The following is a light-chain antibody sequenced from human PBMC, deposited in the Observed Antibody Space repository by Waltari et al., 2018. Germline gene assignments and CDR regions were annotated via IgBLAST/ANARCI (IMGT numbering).Light chain of an antibody. J-gene: IGLJ1*01. CDR3: CSYAGTYTYV. V-gene: IGLV2-11*01. Sequence: QSALTQPRSVSGSPGQSDTISCTGTSRDAGASQYVSWFQPHPGGVPKLLIFDFTERPSGVPDRFSGSKSANTASLTISGLQPDDEADYYCCSYAGTYTYVFGPGTSVTVL. CDR1: SRDAGASQY. CDR2: DFT.